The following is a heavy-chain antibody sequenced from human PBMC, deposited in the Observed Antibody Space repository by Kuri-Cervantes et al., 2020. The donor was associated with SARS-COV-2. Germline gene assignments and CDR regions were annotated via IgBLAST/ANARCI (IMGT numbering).Heavy chain of an antibody. CDR1: GGSISSSSYY. Sequence: GSLRLSCTVSGGSISSSSYYWGWIRQPPGKGLEWIGSIYYSGSTYYNPSLKSRVTISVDTPNNQFSLKLNSVTAADTAVYYCARQGGRNGIDYWGQGILVTVSS. J-gene: IGHJ4*02. V-gene: IGHV4-39*01. CDR2: IYYSGST. D-gene: IGHD1-26*01. CDR3: ARQGGRNGIDY.